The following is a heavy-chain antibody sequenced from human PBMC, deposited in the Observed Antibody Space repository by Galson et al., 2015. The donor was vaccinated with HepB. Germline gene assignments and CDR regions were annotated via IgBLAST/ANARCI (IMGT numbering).Heavy chain of an antibody. CDR2: IYPGDSDT. D-gene: IGHD3-10*01. CDR3: TRRRDSGHSYPYYFDF. Sequence: QSGAEVKKPGESLKISCKGSGYSFTSYWIGWVRQMPGKGLEWMGIIYPGDSDTRYSPSFQGQVTISADKSISTAYMELTSLTSEDTAIYYCTRRRDSGHSYPYYFDFWGQGTLVTVSS. CDR1: GYSFTSYW. J-gene: IGHJ4*02. V-gene: IGHV5-51*01.